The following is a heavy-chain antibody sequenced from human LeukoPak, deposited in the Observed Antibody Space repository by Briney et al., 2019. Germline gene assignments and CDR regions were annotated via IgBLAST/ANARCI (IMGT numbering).Heavy chain of an antibody. CDR2: VSHSGST. V-gene: IGHV4-59*01. J-gene: IGHJ6*02. CDR1: GGSIGSYF. Sequence: SETLSLTCTVSGGSIGSYFWSWIRQPPGKGLEWIGYVSHSGSTNYNPSLESRVTISGDTSTNQFSLKLNSLTAAHTAVYYCARVLYGGTSWQYYYGMDVWGQGTTVTVSS. D-gene: IGHD4-23*01. CDR3: ARVLYGGTSWQYYYGMDV.